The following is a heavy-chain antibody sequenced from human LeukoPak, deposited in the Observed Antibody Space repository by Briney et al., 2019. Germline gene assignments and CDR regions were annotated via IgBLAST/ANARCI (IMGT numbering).Heavy chain of an antibody. V-gene: IGHV4-61*01. J-gene: IGHJ4*02. Sequence: TSETLSLTCTVSGGSVSSGSYYWSWIRQPPGKGLEWIGYIYYSGSTNYNPSLKSRVTISVDTSKNQFSLTLSSVTAVDTAVYYCARGDHYYDSSGDKGDDWGQGTLVTVSS. CDR3: ARGDHYYDSSGDKGDD. D-gene: IGHD3-22*01. CDR2: IYYSGST. CDR1: GGSVSSGSYY.